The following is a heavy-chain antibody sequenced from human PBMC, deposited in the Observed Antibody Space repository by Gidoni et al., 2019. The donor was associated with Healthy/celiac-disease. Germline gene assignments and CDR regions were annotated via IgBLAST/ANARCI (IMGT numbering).Heavy chain of an antibody. CDR1: GGSFSGYY. V-gene: IGHV4-34*01. J-gene: IGHJ6*02. CDR3: ARVRPRAGATPYYYYGMDV. Sequence: QVQLQQWGAGLLKPSETLSLTCAVYGGSFSGYYWSWIRQPPGKGLEWIGEINHSGSTNYNPSLKSRVTISVDTSKNQFSLKLSSVTAADTAVYYCARVRPRAGATPYYYYGMDVWGQGTTVTVSS. D-gene: IGHD1-26*01. CDR2: INHSGST.